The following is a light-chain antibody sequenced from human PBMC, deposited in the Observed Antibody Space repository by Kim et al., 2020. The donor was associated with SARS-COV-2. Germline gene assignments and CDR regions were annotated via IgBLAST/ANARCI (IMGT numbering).Light chain of an antibody. Sequence: QAVTIPCTGTSMEIGGYGFVSWYQHHPGKAPKLMINDVTKRPSGVPARFSASKSGNTASLTISGLQAEDEADYYCCSYAGSYTYVFGTGTKVTVL. J-gene: IGLJ1*01. V-gene: IGLV2-11*01. CDR3: CSYAGSYTYV. CDR1: SMEIGGYGF. CDR2: DVT.